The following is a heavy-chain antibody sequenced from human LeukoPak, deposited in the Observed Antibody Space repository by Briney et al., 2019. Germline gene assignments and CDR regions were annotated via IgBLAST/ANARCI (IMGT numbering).Heavy chain of an antibody. CDR3: AVNYDSSGYYVDFWFDP. CDR1: GGTFSSYA. Sequence: ASVKVSCRASGGTFSSYAISWVRQALGQGLEWMGGIIPIFGTANYAQRFQGRVTITADKSTSTAYMELSSLRSEDTAVYYCAVNYDSSGYYVDFWFDPWGQGTLVTVSS. CDR2: IIPIFGTA. D-gene: IGHD3-22*01. V-gene: IGHV1-69*06. J-gene: IGHJ5*02.